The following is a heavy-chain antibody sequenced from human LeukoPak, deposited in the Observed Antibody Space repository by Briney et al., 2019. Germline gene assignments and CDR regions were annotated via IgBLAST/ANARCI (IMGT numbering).Heavy chain of an antibody. V-gene: IGHV3-23*01. D-gene: IGHD3-10*01. CDR3: ARSQAAVNAPLDY. J-gene: IGHJ4*02. Sequence: HPGGSLRLSCEVSRFTFRNYAMTWVRQAPGKGLEWVSVISESGDRTFNPDSVEGRFTISRDNSKKTLYLQMNSLRADDTAIYYCARSQAAVNAPLDYWGQGTLVTVSS. CDR2: ISESGDRT. CDR1: RFTFRNYA.